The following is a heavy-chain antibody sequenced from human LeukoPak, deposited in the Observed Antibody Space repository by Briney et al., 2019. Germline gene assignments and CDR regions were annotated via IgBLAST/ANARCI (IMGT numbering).Heavy chain of an antibody. CDR3: ARQGGSYYTPCDS. Sequence: PLETLSLTCTVSGVSISSSSYYWGWIPQPPGKGLVWIGNIYYSESIYYNPSLSSRVTISVDTSKNQFSLKLNSVTAADTAVYYCARQGGSYYTPCDSWGQGTLDSVSS. V-gene: IGHV4-39*01. D-gene: IGHD1-26*01. J-gene: IGHJ4*02. CDR1: GVSISSSSYY. CDR2: IYYSESI.